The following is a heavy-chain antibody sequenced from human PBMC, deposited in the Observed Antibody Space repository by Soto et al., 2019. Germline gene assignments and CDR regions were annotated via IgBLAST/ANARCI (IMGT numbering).Heavy chain of an antibody. CDR3: AGRTSLASVEIFSGGLSGYNWVDP. D-gene: IGHD3-3*01. V-gene: IGHV4-34*01. CDR1: GGSFSGYY. J-gene: IGHJ5*01. CDR2: INHSGIT. Sequence: SETLSLTCAVYGGSFSGYYWSWIRQPPGKGLEWIGEINHSGITNYNPSLKSRVTISVDTSKNQFSLKLSSVTAADTAVYYCAGRTSLASVEIFSGGLSGYNWVDPWGRGTLVTVSS.